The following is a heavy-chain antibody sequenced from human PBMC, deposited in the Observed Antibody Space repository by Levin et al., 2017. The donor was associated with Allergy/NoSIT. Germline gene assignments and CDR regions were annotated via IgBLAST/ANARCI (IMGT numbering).Heavy chain of an antibody. CDR2: VFSGGTT. Sequence: SETLSLTCTVSGASISSNNFYGAWIRRPPGRGLEWIGTVFSGGTTFYNPSLKGRVTISGDTSKNQFSLKLTSVTAADTAVYYCARDRVRGLLSFYGLDVWGHGTTVTVSS. CDR1: GASISSNNFY. J-gene: IGHJ6*02. V-gene: IGHV4-39*07. CDR3: ARDRVRGLLSFYGLDV. D-gene: IGHD3-10*01.